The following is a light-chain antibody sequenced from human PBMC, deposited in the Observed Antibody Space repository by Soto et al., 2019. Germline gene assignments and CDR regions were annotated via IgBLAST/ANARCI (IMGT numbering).Light chain of an antibody. CDR3: CSSAGGYTWV. CDR2: DVR. CDR1: SSDVGGYNS. Sequence: QSALTQPRSVSGSPGQSVTISCTGSSSDVGGYNSVSWYQQYPGKAPKLMIYDVRARPSGVPDRFSGSKSGNTASLTISGLQAEDEADYYCCSSAGGYTWVFGGGTKVTVL. J-gene: IGLJ3*02. V-gene: IGLV2-11*01.